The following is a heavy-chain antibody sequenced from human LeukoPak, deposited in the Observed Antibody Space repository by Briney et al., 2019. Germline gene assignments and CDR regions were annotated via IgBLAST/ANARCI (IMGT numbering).Heavy chain of an antibody. CDR1: GFIFKNYA. CDR3: ARASFGVIVGPDY. D-gene: IGHD3-3*01. V-gene: IGHV3-23*01. CDR2: ITSSGGST. Sequence: GGSLRLSCAAPGFIFKNYAMNWVRQAPGKGLEWVSAITSSGGSTYYADSVKGRFTIPRDNSKNTLSLQMNSLRAEDTAVYYCARASFGVIVGPDYWGQGTLVTVSS. J-gene: IGHJ4*02.